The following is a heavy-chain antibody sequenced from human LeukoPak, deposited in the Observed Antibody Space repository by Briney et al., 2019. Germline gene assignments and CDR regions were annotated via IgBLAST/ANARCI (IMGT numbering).Heavy chain of an antibody. J-gene: IGHJ4*02. Sequence: ASVKVSCKASGGTFSSYAISWVRQAPGQGLEWMGGIIPIFGTANYAQKLQGRVTITADESTSTAYMELSSLRSEDTAVYYCAREDGQTGYFDYWGQGTLVTVSS. CDR3: AREDGQTGYFDY. D-gene: IGHD3-10*01. V-gene: IGHV1-69*01. CDR1: GGTFSSYA. CDR2: IIPIFGTA.